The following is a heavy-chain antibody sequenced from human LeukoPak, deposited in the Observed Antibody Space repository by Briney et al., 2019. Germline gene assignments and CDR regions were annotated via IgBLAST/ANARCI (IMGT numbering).Heavy chain of an antibody. D-gene: IGHD1-1*01. CDR2: IKYSGST. J-gene: IGHJ6*03. CDR3: ARFSWLPGTSYYYMDV. Sequence: PSETLSLTCTVSGGSISGYYWSWIRQPPGKGLEWIAYIKYSGSTNYNPSLKSRVTISVDTFKNQFSQKLSSVTAADTAVYYCARFSWLPGTSYYYMDVWGKGTTVTVSS. V-gene: IGHV4-59*01. CDR1: GGSISGYY.